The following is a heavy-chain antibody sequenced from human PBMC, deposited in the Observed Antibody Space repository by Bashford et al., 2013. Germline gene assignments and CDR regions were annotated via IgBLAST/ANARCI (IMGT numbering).Heavy chain of an antibody. J-gene: IGHJ3*02. V-gene: IGHV1-2*04. Sequence: ASVKVSCKASGYTFTSYGISWVRQAPGQGLEWMGWISAYSGGTNYAQKFQGWVTMTRDTSISTAYMELSRLRSDDTAVYYCAREGAAHDAFDIWGQGTMVTVSS. CDR3: AREGAAHDAFDI. CDR1: GYTFTSYG. CDR2: ISAYSGGT. D-gene: IGHD6-13*01.